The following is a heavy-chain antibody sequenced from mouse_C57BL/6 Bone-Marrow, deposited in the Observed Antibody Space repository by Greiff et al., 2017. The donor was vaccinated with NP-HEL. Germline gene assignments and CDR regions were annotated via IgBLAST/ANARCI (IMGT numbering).Heavy chain of an antibody. CDR2: ILPGRGST. D-gene: IGHD1-1*01. V-gene: IGHV1-9*01. J-gene: IGHJ2*01. CDR3: ARQKITLDY. CDR1: GYTFTGYW. Sequence: VQLQQSGAELMKPGASVKLSCKATGYTFTGYWIEWVKQRPGHGLEWIGEILPGRGSTNYNEKLKGKATFTADTSSNTAYMQLSSLTTEDSAIYYCARQKITLDYWGQGTTLTVSS.